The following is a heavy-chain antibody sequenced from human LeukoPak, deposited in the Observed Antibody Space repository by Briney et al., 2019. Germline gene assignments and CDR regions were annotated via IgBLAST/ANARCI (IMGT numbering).Heavy chain of an antibody. Sequence: SETLSLTCTVSGGSISSYYWSWIRQPPGKGLEWIGYIYYSGSTNYNPSLKGRVTISVDTSKNQFSLKLSSVTAADTAVYYCARGWRDHRAFDIWGQGTMVTVSS. D-gene: IGHD5-24*01. V-gene: IGHV4-59*01. CDR1: GGSISSYY. CDR2: IYYSGST. J-gene: IGHJ3*02. CDR3: ARGWRDHRAFDI.